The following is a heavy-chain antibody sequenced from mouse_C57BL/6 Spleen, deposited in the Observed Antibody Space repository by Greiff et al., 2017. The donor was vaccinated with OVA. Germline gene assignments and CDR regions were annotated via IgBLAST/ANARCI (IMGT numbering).Heavy chain of an antibody. V-gene: IGHV1-82*01. Sequence: QVQLKQSGPELVKPGASVKISCKASGYAFSSSWMNWVKQRPGKGLEWIGRIYPGDGDTNYNGKFKGKATLTADKSSSTAYMQLSSLTSEDSAVYFCARGTVVANYYAMDYWGQGTSVTVSS. D-gene: IGHD1-1*01. CDR3: ARGTVVANYYAMDY. CDR1: GYAFSSSW. CDR2: IYPGDGDT. J-gene: IGHJ4*01.